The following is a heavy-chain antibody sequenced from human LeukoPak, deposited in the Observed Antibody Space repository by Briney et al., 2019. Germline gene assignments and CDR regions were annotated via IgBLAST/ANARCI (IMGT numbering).Heavy chain of an antibody. Sequence: GGSLRLSCAASGFTYSSYWMHWVRQAPGKGLVWVSRIKSDGSITNYADSVKGRFTISRDNAKNTLYVQMNSLRAGDTAVYYCARVGARLGAFDIWGQGTMVTVSS. CDR2: IKSDGSIT. CDR3: ARVGARLGAFDI. J-gene: IGHJ3*02. D-gene: IGHD6-25*01. CDR1: GFTYSSYW. V-gene: IGHV3-74*01.